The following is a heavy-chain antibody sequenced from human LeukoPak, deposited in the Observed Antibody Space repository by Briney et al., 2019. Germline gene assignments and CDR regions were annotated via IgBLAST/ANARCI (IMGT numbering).Heavy chain of an antibody. CDR3: ARETPGAGHFDY. V-gene: IGHV4-59*01. CDR1: GGSINYYY. J-gene: IGHJ4*02. D-gene: IGHD7-27*01. CDR2: IYYSGGT. Sequence: KSSETLSLTCTVSGGSINYYYWMWIRQPPGKGLEWIGYIYYSGGTHYNTSLKSRVTMLVDTSKNQFSLKLTAVTAADTAVYYCARETPGAGHFDYWGQGSLVTVSS.